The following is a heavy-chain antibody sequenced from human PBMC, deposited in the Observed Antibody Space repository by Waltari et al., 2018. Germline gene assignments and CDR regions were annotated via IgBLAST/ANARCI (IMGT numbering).Heavy chain of an antibody. D-gene: IGHD6-13*01. Sequence: QVQLQESGPGLVKPSQTLSLTCTVSGGSISSGGYYWSWIRQHPGKGLEWIWYIYYSGSTYYNTSLKSRVTSSVDTSKNQFSLKLSSVTAADTAVYYCARDVAAAGTPNWFDPWGQGTLVTVSS. CDR2: IYYSGST. CDR1: GGSISSGGYY. CDR3: ARDVAAAGTPNWFDP. V-gene: IGHV4-31*03. J-gene: IGHJ5*02.